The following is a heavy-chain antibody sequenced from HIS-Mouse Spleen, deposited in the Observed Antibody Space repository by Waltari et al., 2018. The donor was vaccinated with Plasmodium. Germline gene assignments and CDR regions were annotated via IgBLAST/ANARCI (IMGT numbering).Heavy chain of an antibody. CDR3: ARGRWNHAFDI. CDR2: IGTAGDT. V-gene: IGHV3-13*01. J-gene: IGHJ3*02. CDR1: GFTFSSYD. Sequence: EVQLVESGGGLVQPGGSLRLSCAASGFTFSSYDMHWVRQATGKGLEWVSAIGTAGDTYYPGSVKGRFNISRENAKNSLYLQMNSLRAGDTAVYYCARGRWNHAFDIWGQGTMVTVSS. D-gene: IGHD1-1*01.